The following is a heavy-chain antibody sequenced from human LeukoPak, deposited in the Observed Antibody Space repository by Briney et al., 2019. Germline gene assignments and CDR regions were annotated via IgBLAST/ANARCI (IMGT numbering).Heavy chain of an antibody. V-gene: IGHV3-23*01. D-gene: IGHD5-18*01. CDR2: ISGSGGTT. CDR1: GFTFSTYA. CDR3: ATRYSYGSYYFDY. J-gene: IGHJ4*02. Sequence: GGSLGLSCAASGFTFSTYAMSWVRQAPGKGLEWVSAISGSGGTTYYADSVKGRFTISRDNSKNTLYLQMNSLRVEDTAVYYCATRYSYGSYYFDYWGQGTLVTVSS.